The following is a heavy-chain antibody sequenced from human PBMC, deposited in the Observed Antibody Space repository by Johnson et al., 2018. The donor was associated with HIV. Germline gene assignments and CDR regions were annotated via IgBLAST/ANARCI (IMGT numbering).Heavy chain of an antibody. Sequence: VQLVESGGGLVQPGRSLRLSCAASGFTFDDYAMHWVRQAPGKGLEWVSGISWNSGSIGYADSVKGRFTISRDNSKNTLYLQMNSLRAEDTAVYYCKADNFWSGYYDAFDIWGQGTMVTVSS. CDR2: ISWNSGSI. CDR3: KADNFWSGYYDAFDI. J-gene: IGHJ3*02. D-gene: IGHD3-3*01. V-gene: IGHV3-9*01. CDR1: GFTFDDYA.